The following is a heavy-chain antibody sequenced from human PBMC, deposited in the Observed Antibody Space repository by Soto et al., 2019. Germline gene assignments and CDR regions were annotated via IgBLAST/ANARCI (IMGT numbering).Heavy chain of an antibody. CDR3: ARRITKIVVVLDY. D-gene: IGHD3-22*01. CDR1: GGSFSGYY. CDR2: IDHSGST. Sequence: QVQLQQWGAGLLKPSETLSLTCAVSGGSFSGYYWSWIRQPPGKGLEWIGEIDHSGSTSYNPSLKSRVSMSGVTSKNQFSLNLNSVTAADTAVYFCARRITKIVVVLDYWGQGTLVTVSS. J-gene: IGHJ4*02. V-gene: IGHV4-34*01.